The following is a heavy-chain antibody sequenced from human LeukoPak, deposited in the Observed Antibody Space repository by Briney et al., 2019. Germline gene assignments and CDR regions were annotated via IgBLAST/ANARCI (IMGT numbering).Heavy chain of an antibody. J-gene: IGHJ6*03. D-gene: IGHD6-13*01. Sequence: PSETLSLTCTVSGGFISSSSYYWGWIRQPPGKGLEWIGSIYYSGSTYYNPSLKSRVTISVDTSKNQFSLKLSSVTAADTAVYYCARNSQQPHYYYYYMDVWGKGTTVTVSS. V-gene: IGHV4-39*01. CDR2: IYYSGST. CDR1: GGFISSSSYY. CDR3: ARNSQQPHYYYYYMDV.